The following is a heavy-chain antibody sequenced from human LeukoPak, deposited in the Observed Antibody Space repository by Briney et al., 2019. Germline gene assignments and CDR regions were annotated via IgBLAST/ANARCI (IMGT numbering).Heavy chain of an antibody. CDR3: AKGSPPTYYYDSSGYAFDI. CDR1: GFTFDDYA. CDR2: ISWNSGSI. Sequence: GGSLRLSCAASGFTFDDYAMHWVRQAPGKGLGWVSGISWNSGSIGYADSVKGRFTISRDNAKNSLYLQMNSLRAEDTALYYCAKGSPPTYYYDSSGYAFDIWGQGTMVTVSS. V-gene: IGHV3-9*01. J-gene: IGHJ3*02. D-gene: IGHD3-22*01.